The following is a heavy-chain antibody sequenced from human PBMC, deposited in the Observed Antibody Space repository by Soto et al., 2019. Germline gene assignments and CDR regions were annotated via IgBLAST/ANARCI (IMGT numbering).Heavy chain of an antibody. CDR3: ATLREEQQLQGWFDP. J-gene: IGHJ5*02. CDR2: FDPEDGET. Sequence: ASVKVSCKVSGYTLTELSMHWVRQAPGKGLEWMGGFDPEDGETIYAQKFQGRVTMTEDTSTDTAYMELSSLRSEDTAVYYCATLREEQQLQGWFDPWGQGTLVTVSS. V-gene: IGHV1-24*01. D-gene: IGHD6-13*01. CDR1: GYTLTELS.